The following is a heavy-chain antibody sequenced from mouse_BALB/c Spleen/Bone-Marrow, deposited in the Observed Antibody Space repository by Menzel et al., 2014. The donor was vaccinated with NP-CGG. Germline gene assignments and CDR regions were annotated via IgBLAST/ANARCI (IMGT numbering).Heavy chain of an antibody. D-gene: IGHD1-1*01. CDR3: ARHPIYYYGSSWGNYAMDY. J-gene: IGHJ4*01. V-gene: IGHV5-12-2*01. CDR2: ISNGGGST. CDR1: GFAFSSYT. Sequence: EVKLMESGGGLVQPGGSLKLSCAASGFAFSSYTMSWVRQTPEKRLEWVAYISNGGGSTHYPDTVKGRFTISRGNAKNTLYLQMSSLKSEDTAMYYCARHPIYYYGSSWGNYAMDYWGQGTSVTVSS.